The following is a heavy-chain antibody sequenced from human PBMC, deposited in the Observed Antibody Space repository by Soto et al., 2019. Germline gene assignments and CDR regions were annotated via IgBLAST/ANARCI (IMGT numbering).Heavy chain of an antibody. CDR3: ASAPTNFYHTSGYFGIHY. V-gene: IGHV4-30-4*01. CDR2: ISYSGST. Sequence: SETLSLTCTVSGGSISSGDYYWNWIRQPPGKGLEWIGYISYSGSTYYNPSLKSRLTISVDTSKNHFSLRLSSVTAADTAVYYCASAPTNFYHTSGYFGIHYWGQGTLVTVSS. D-gene: IGHD3-22*01. J-gene: IGHJ4*02. CDR1: GGSISSGDYY.